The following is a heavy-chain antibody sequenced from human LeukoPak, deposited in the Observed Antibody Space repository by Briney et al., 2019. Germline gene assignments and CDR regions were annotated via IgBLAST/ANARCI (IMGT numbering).Heavy chain of an antibody. Sequence: GGSLRLPCAASGLTFSIYAMSWVRQAPGKGLEWVSAIGGTTYYADSVEGRFTISRDNSKNTLYLQVNSLRAEDAAIYYCAKAFAFVGANFFDYWGQGTLVTVSS. V-gene: IGHV3-23*01. J-gene: IGHJ4*02. CDR2: IGGTT. D-gene: IGHD1-26*01. CDR3: AKAFAFVGANFFDY. CDR1: GLTFSIYA.